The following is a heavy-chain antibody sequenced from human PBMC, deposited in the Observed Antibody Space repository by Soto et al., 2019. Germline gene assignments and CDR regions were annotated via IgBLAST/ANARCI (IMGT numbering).Heavy chain of an antibody. D-gene: IGHD3-10*01. CDR1: GYSFTSYW. CDR2: IYPGDSDT. CDR3: ARHFLKLGSKSNDHIFDI. Sequence: GESLKISCKGSGYSFTSYWIAWVRQMPGKGLEWMGIIYPGDSDTRYSPSFQGQVTFSADKSISTAYLQWSSLKASDTAMYYCARHFLKLGSKSNDHIFDICGQGTMVT. V-gene: IGHV5-51*01. J-gene: IGHJ3*02.